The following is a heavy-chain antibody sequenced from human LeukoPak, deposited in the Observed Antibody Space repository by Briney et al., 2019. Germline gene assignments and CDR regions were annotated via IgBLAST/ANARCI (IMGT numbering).Heavy chain of an antibody. CDR2: IKQVGSEK. CDR1: GFTFSSYW. CDR3: ARDFFFLTGSGIDY. V-gene: IGHV3-7*01. J-gene: IGHJ4*02. D-gene: IGHD3-10*01. Sequence: PGGSLRLSCAASGFTFSSYWMNWVRQAPGKGLEWVANIKQVGSEKYYVDSVKGRFTISRDNAKNSLYLQMNSLRAEDTAVYYCARDFFFLTGSGIDYWGQGTLVTVSS.